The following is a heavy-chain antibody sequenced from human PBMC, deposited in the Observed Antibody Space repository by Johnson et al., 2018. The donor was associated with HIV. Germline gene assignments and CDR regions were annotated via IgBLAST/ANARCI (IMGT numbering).Heavy chain of an antibody. CDR2: ISSKGGST. V-gene: IGHV3-64*01. D-gene: IGHD4-17*01. CDR3: ARARTTVTILDAFDS. J-gene: IGHJ3*02. Sequence: VHLVESGGGLVQPGGSLRLSCAASGFTFSSYVMHWVRQAPGKGLEYVSGISSKGGSTYYANSLKGRFTISRDNSKNTLYLQMGSLRAEDMAVDYCARARTTVTILDAFDSWGQGTMVTVSS. CDR1: GFTFSSYV.